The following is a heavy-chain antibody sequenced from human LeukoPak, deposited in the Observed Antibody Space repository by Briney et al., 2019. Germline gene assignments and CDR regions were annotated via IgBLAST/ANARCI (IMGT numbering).Heavy chain of an antibody. CDR3: ARDAVYGEAGYYYMDV. CDR2: IIPIFGTA. V-gene: IGHV1-69*05. CDR1: GGTFSSYA. D-gene: IGHD4/OR15-4a*01. J-gene: IGHJ6*03. Sequence: SVKVSCKACGGTFSSYAISWVRQAPGQGLEWMGRIIPIFGTANYAQKFQGRVTITTDESTSTAYMELSSLRSEDTAVYYCARDAVYGEAGYYYMDVWGKGTTVTVSS.